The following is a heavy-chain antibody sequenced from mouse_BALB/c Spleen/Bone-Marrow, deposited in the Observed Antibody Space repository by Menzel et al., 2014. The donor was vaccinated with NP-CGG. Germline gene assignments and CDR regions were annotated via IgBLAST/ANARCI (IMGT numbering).Heavy chain of an antibody. V-gene: IGHV5-17*02. CDR3: TRSRGNWDDFDY. Sequence: EVKLVESGGGLVQPGGSRKLSCAASGFTFSSFGMHWVRQAPEKGLEWVAYISSGSRTVFYADTVKGRFTISRDNPKNTLFLQMTSLRSEDTAMYYCTRSRGNWDDFDYWGQGTTLTVSS. CDR1: GFTFSSFG. CDR2: ISSGSRTV. J-gene: IGHJ2*01. D-gene: IGHD3-3*01.